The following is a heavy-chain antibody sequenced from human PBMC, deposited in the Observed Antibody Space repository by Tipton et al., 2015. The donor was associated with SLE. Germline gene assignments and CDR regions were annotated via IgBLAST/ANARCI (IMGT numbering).Heavy chain of an antibody. CDR3: ARGLRFLEWGFDY. D-gene: IGHD3-3*01. V-gene: IGHV1-2*06. CDR2: INPNRGDT. CDR1: GYTFTSYG. Sequence: QSGAEVKKPGSSVKVSCKASGYTFTSYGISWVRQAPGQGLEWMGRINPNRGDTNYAQNFRGRVILTRDTSINTVYMDLSGLRFNDTAVYYCARGLRFLEWGFDYWGQGSLVTVSS. J-gene: IGHJ4*02.